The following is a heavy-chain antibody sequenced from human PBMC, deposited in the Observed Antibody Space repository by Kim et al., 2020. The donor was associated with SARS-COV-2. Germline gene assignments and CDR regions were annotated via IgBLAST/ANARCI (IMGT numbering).Heavy chain of an antibody. V-gene: IGHV4-34*01. J-gene: IGHJ4*02. D-gene: IGHD5-18*01. Sequence: TNYSPSLKSRVTISGDTAKNRCALKLSSVTAADTAVYYCARGRGSYGYDYWGQGTLVTVSS. CDR2: T. CDR3: ARGRGSYGYDY.